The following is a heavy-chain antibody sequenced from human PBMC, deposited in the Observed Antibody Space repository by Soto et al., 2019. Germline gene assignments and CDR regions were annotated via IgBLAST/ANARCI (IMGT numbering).Heavy chain of an antibody. D-gene: IGHD3-3*01. CDR1: GFTFTSSA. V-gene: IGHV1-58*01. J-gene: IGHJ6*02. Sequence: VASVKVSCKASGFTFTSSAVQWVRQARGQRLEWIGWIVVGSGNTNYAQKFQERVTITRDMSTSTAYMELSSLRSEDTAMYYCARSGMVNGYYGMDVWGQGTTVTVSS. CDR3: ARSGMVNGYYGMDV. CDR2: IVVGSGNT.